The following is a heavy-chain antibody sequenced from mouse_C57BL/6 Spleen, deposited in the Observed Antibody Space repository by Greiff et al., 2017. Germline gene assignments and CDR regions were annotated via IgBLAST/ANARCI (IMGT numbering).Heavy chain of an antibody. D-gene: IGHD1-1*01. V-gene: IGHV5-4*01. CDR1: GFTFSSYA. CDR3: ARERVITTVVARWYFDV. J-gene: IGHJ1*03. CDR2: ISDGGSYT. Sequence: EVKVVESGGGLVKPGGSLKLSCAASGFTFSSYAMSWVRQTPEKRLEWVATISDGGSYTYYPDNVKGRFTISRDNAKNNLYLQMSHLKSEDTAMYYCARERVITTVVARWYFDVWGTGTTVTVSS.